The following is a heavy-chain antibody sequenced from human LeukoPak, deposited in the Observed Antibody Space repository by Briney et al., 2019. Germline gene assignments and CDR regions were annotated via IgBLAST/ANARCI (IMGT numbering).Heavy chain of an antibody. V-gene: IGHV3-23*01. D-gene: IGHD1-7*01. CDR2: ISGSGGST. J-gene: IGHJ4*02. Sequence: PGGSLRLSCAASGFTFSNAWMSWVRQAPGKGLEWVSAISGSGGSTYYADSVKGRFTISRDNSKNTLYLQMNSLRAEDTAVYYCAKDRAGTTDYWGQGTLVTVSS. CDR1: GFTFSNAW. CDR3: AKDRAGTTDY.